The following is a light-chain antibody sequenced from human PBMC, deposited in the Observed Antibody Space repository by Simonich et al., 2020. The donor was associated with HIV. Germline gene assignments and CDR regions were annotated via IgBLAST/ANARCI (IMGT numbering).Light chain of an antibody. CDR3: QQSYSVPYT. Sequence: DIQMTHSPSSLSASVGDRFTITCRAMQSISSYLNWDQQKPGKAPNLLIYAASSLQNGVPSMFSGSGSGTDFTLTISSLQPEDFATYFCQQSYSVPYTFGQGTKLDIK. J-gene: IGKJ2*01. CDR2: AAS. V-gene: IGKV1-39*01. CDR1: QSISSY.